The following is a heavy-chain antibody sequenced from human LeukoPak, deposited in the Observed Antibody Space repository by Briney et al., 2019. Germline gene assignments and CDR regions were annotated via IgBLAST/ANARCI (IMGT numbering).Heavy chain of an antibody. Sequence: GGSLRLSCAASGFTFSSYSMNWVRQAPGKGLEWVSSISSSSSYIYYADSVKGRFTISRDNAKNSLYLQMNSLRAEDTAVYYCARDLSVGQWLAEYYFDYWGQGTLVTVSS. J-gene: IGHJ4*02. V-gene: IGHV3-21*01. CDR3: ARDLSVGQWLAEYYFDY. D-gene: IGHD6-19*01. CDR1: GFTFSSYS. CDR2: ISSSSSYI.